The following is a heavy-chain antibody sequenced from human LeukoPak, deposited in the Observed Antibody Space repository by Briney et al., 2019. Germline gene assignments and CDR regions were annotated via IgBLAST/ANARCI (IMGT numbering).Heavy chain of an antibody. CDR1: RFTFSSYG. D-gene: IGHD6-13*01. V-gene: IGHV3-30*18. J-gene: IGHJ4*02. Sequence: PERSLRLSCAASRFTFSSYGMHWVRLAPGKGLEWVAVISYDGRNKNYADSVKGRFTISRDNSKNTLYLQMNSLRVEDTAVYYCAKGDSSSWQLDYWGQGTLVTVSS. CDR2: ISYDGRNK. CDR3: AKGDSSSWQLDY.